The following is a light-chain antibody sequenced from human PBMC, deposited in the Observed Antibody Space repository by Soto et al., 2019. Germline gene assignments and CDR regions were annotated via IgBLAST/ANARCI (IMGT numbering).Light chain of an antibody. J-gene: IGLJ3*02. CDR2: EVS. CDR1: SSDVGSYNR. V-gene: IGLV2-14*01. CDR3: NSYTDSSTFWV. Sequence: QSVLTQPASVSGSPGQSITISCTGTSSDVGSYNRVSWYQQHSGKVPKLIIYEVSNRPSGISDRFSGSKSGNTASLTISGLQAEDEADYYCNSYTDSSTFWVFGGGTKLTVL.